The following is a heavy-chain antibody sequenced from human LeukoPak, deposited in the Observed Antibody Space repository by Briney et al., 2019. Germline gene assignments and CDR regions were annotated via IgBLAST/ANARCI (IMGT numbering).Heavy chain of an antibody. CDR3: VRGGHGDYQG. D-gene: IGHD4-17*01. CDR1: GYTFTDYG. Sequence: ASVKVPCKASGYTFTDYGFIWVRQAPGQRFEWMGWVSAYNGNTKYAQNLQGRVTMTTDTSTTTAYMELRSLTSDDTAVYYCVRGGHGDYQGWGQGTLVTVSS. V-gene: IGHV1-18*01. CDR2: VSAYNGNT. J-gene: IGHJ4*02.